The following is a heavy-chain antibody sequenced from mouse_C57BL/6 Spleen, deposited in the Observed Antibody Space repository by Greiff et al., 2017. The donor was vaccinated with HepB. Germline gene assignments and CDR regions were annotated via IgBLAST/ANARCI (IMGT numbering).Heavy chain of an antibody. CDR1: GYTFTSYW. Sequence: QVQLQQPGAELVRPGSSVKLSCKASGYTFTSYWMHWVKQRPIQGLEWIGNIDPSDSETHYNQKFKDKATLTVDKSSSTAYMQLSSLTSEDSAVYYCARKEDDYDANAIDYWGQGTSVTVSS. J-gene: IGHJ4*01. CDR3: ARKEDDYDANAIDY. D-gene: IGHD2-4*01. V-gene: IGHV1-52*01. CDR2: IDPSDSET.